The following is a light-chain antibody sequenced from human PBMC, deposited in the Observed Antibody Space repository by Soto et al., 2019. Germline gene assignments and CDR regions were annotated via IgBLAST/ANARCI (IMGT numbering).Light chain of an antibody. CDR3: PRLDTVHFT. Sequence: DIQLTQSPSLLSASVGDRVTITCRASHDISTDLAWYQQKPGKAPKPMIYEASTLQIGVPSRFSGSGSGKEVTLTISGLLPEDCATYHCPRLDTVHFTFGQGTRL. CDR2: EAS. J-gene: IGKJ5*01. CDR1: HDISTD. V-gene: IGKV1-9*01.